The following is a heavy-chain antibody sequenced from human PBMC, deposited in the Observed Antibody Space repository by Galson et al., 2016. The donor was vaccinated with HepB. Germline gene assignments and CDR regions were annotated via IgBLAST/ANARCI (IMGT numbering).Heavy chain of an antibody. D-gene: IGHD4-23*01. CDR1: GFTFGTYT. V-gene: IGHV3-43*01. CDR3: AKDHGGYSGFDY. J-gene: IGHJ4*02. Sequence: SLRRSCAASGFTFGTYTMHWIRQAPGEGLQWVSLITGDRANAYYADSVKGRFTISRDNRKNSLYLQMNSLRTEDTALYYCAKDHGGYSGFDYWGQGTLVTVSS. CDR2: ITGDRANA.